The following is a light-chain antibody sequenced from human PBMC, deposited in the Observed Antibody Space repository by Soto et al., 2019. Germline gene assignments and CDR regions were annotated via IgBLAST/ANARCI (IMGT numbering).Light chain of an antibody. CDR2: DAS. V-gene: IGKV3-20*01. Sequence: EIVLTQSPGTLSLSPGERAILSCRASQSVSSDSLAWYRQKPGQAPRLLVYDASSRATGIPDRFSGSGSGTDFTLTISRLEPEDFAVYYCHQYGSAPRTFGQGTKVEIQ. CDR1: QSVSSDS. CDR3: HQYGSAPRT. J-gene: IGKJ1*01.